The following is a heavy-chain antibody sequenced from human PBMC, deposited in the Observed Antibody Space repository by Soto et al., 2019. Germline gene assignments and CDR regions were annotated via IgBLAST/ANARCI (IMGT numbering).Heavy chain of an antibody. V-gene: IGHV1-69*05. CDR2: IIPMFGTA. CDR3: ASGIQLWLRRINNGYSG. J-gene: IGHJ4*02. CDR1: GGTFSTYA. Sequence: QVQLVQSGAEVKKPESSVKVSCKAPGGTFSTYAISWVRQAPGQGLEWMGGIIPMFGTANYAQRFQDRVTXTXXESTNTVNRELSSLRSEDTAVYFCASGIQLWLRRINNGYSGWGQGTLVTVSS. D-gene: IGHD5-18*01.